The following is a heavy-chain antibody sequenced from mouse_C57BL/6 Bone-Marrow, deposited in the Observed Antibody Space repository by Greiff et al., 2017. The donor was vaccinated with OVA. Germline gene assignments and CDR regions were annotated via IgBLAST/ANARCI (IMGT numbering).Heavy chain of an antibody. CDR3: ARKGAIYYDYRY. J-gene: IGHJ4*01. V-gene: IGHV1-26*01. D-gene: IGHD2-4*01. Sequence: EVQLQQSGPELVKPGDSVKISCKASGYTFTDYYMNWVKQSHGKSLEWIGDINPNNGGTSYNQKFKGKATLTVDKSSSTAYMERRSLTSEDSAVYYCARKGAIYYDYRYRGQRTSVTVSS. CDR1: GYTFTDYY. CDR2: INPNNGGT.